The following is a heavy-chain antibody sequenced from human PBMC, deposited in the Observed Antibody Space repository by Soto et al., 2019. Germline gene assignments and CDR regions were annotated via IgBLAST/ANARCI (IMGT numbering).Heavy chain of an antibody. CDR1: GGSISRSSYY. V-gene: IGHV4-39*01. CDR3: ERHEGTYYDSSGYHY. D-gene: IGHD3-22*01. Sequence: EALSVTGTGSGGSISRSSYYWGWIRQPPGKGLEWIGSIYYSGSTYYNPSLKSRVTISVDTSKNQFSLKLSYVTAADTAVYYCERHEGTYYDSSGYHYWGQGTLVTVSS. J-gene: IGHJ4*02. CDR2: IYYSGST.